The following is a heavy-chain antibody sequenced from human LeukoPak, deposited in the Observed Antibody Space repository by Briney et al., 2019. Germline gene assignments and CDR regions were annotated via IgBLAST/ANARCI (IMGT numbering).Heavy chain of an antibody. CDR1: GYTFTGYY. V-gene: IGHV1-2*02. CDR3: ARAVTRYCSSTSCYYVI. J-gene: IGHJ3*02. Sequence: ASVKVSCKASGYTFTGYYMHWVRQAPGQGLEWMGWINPNSGGTNYAQKFQGRVTMTRDMSISTAYMELSRLRSDDTAVYYCARAVTRYCSSTSCYYVIWGQGTMVTVSS. CDR2: INPNSGGT. D-gene: IGHD2-2*01.